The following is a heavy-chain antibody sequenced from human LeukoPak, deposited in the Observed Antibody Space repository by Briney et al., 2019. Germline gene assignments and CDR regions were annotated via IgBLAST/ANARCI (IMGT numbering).Heavy chain of an antibody. CDR1: GFTFSNAW. CDR3: ANNPGITGTRNTYYYYYGMDV. J-gene: IGHJ6*02. D-gene: IGHD1-20*01. Sequence: QAGGSLRLSCAASGFTFSNAWMSWVRQAPGKGLEWVSAISGSGGSTYYADSVKGRFTISRDNSKNTLYLQMNSLRAEDTAVYYCANNPGITGTRNTYYYYYGMDVWGQGTTVTVSS. V-gene: IGHV3-23*01. CDR2: ISGSGGST.